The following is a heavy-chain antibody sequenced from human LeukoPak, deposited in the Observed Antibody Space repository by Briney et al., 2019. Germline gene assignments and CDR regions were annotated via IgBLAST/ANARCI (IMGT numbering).Heavy chain of an antibody. J-gene: IGHJ4*02. Sequence: GGSLRLPCAASGFTFSDYYMSRIRQAPGKGLEWVSYISSSGSTIYYADSVKGRFTISRDNAKNSLYLQMNSLRAEDTAVYYCARAWSSHDYVGNFDYWGQGTLVTVSS. D-gene: IGHD4-17*01. CDR3: ARAWSSHDYVGNFDY. V-gene: IGHV3-11*04. CDR1: GFTFSDYY. CDR2: ISSSGSTI.